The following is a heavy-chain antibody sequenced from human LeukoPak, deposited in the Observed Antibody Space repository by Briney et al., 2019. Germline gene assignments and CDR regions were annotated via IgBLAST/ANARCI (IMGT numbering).Heavy chain of an antibody. CDR2: FYYNGDT. CDR3: ARELGSGFDI. CDR1: GGSISSYY. J-gene: IGHJ3*02. V-gene: IGHV4-59*01. Sequence: SETLSLTCTVSGGSISSYYWSWIRQSPRKGLEWIGYFYYNGDTKYNPSLKSRVVISADTSQNQLSLMLRSVTAPDTALYYCARELGSGFDIWGQGIMVIVSS. D-gene: IGHD6-19*01.